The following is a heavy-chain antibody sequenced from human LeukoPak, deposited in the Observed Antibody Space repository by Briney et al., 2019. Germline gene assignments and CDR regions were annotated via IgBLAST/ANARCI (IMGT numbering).Heavy chain of an antibody. CDR2: ITITGSSP. J-gene: IGHJ4*02. V-gene: IGHV3-23*01. CDR1: GFTFSGYA. D-gene: IGHD6-13*01. CDR3: AKSSGSWSYYFNY. Sequence: GGSLRLSCAASGFTFSGYAMAWVRQAPGKGLEWVSSITITGSSPSYADSVKGRFTVSRDNSKNTLYLQMNSLRAEDTAVYFCAKSSGSWSYYFNYWGQGTLVTVSS.